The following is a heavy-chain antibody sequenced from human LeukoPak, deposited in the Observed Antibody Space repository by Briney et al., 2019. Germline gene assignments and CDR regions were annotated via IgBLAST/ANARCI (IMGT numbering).Heavy chain of an antibody. CDR1: GDSISGYY. J-gene: IGHJ4*02. D-gene: IGHD3-10*01. V-gene: IGHV4-59*08. CDR2: IRYSGST. CDR3: ARXKNSGTYPLDF. Sequence: SETLSLTCTVSGDSISGYYWSWIRQHPGRELEYIGFIRYSGSTKYNPSLQSRVTMSVDTSKNQFSLKLTSVDAADTAVYYCARXKNSGTYPLDFWGQGTLVTVSS.